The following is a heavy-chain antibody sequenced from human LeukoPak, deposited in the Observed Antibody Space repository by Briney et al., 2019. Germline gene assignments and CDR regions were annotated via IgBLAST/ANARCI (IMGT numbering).Heavy chain of an antibody. CDR3: ARHVCSTSCSYYYGMDV. D-gene: IGHD2-2*01. CDR1: GGSISNYY. J-gene: IGHJ6*02. V-gene: IGHV4-59*08. CDR2: IYYSGST. Sequence: SETLSLTCTVSGGSISNYYWSWIRQPPGKGLEWIGNIYYSGSTDYNPSLKSRVTISIDTSKNQFSLNLTSVTAADTAVYYCARHVCSTSCSYYYGMDVWGQGTTVTVYS.